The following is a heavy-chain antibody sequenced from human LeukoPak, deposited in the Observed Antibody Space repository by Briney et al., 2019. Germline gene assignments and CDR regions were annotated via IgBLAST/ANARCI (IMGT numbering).Heavy chain of an antibody. CDR3: ARVHYDSSGFYDAFDI. D-gene: IGHD3-22*01. J-gene: IGHJ3*02. CDR2: INPNSGGT. CDR1: GYTFTGYY. Sequence: ASVEVSCKASGYTFTGYYLHWVRQAPGQGLEWMGWINPNSGGTNYAQKFQGRVTMTRDTSISTAYMEVSSLRSDDTAVYYCARVHYDSSGFYDAFDIWGQGTMVTVSS. V-gene: IGHV1-2*02.